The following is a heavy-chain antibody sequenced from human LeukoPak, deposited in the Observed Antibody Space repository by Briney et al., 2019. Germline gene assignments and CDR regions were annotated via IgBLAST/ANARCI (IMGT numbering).Heavy chain of an antibody. CDR2: ISSSSSYI. V-gene: IGHV3-21*01. J-gene: IGHJ4*02. D-gene: IGHD3-22*01. CDR1: GFTFSSYS. Sequence: PGGSLRLSCAASGFTFSSYSMNWVRQAPGKGLEWVSSISSSSSYIYYADSVKGRFTISRDNAKNSLYLQMNSLRAEDTAVYYCARVRRSGYYLPMDWGQGTLVTVSS. CDR3: ARVRRSGYYLPMD.